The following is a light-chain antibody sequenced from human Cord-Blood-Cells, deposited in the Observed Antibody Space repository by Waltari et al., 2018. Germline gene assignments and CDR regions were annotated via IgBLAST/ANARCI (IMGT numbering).Light chain of an antibody. J-gene: IGLJ1*01. CDR3: SSYTSSSTYV. Sequence: QSALTQPAPVSGSPGQSITIPCTGTSSDVGGYTYVLWYQQHPGKAPKLMIYEVSKRPSGVSNRFSGSKSGNTASLTISGLQAEDEADYYCSSYTSSSTYVFGTGTKVTVL. V-gene: IGLV2-14*01. CDR2: EVS. CDR1: SSDVGGYTY.